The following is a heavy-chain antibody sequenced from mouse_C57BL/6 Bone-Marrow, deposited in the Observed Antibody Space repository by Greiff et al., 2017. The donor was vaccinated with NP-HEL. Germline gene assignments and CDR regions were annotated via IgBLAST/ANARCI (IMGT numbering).Heavy chain of an antibody. Sequence: QVQLKQPGAELVKPGASVKMSCKASGYTFPSYWITWVKQRPGQGLEWIGDIYPGSGSTNYNEKFKSKATLTVDTSSSTAYMQLSSLTSEDSAVYYCAINYYGRGYAMDYWGQGTSVTVSS. D-gene: IGHD1-2*01. CDR3: AINYYGRGYAMDY. V-gene: IGHV1-55*01. CDR2: IYPGSGST. CDR1: GYTFPSYW. J-gene: IGHJ4*01.